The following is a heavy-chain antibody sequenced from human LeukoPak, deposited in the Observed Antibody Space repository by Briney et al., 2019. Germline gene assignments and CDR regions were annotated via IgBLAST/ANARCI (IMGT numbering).Heavy chain of an antibody. V-gene: IGHV3-7*01. Sequence: PGGSLRLSCVVSGFTFNRCWMNWVRQAPGKGLEWVAHINPDGRDTYYVDSVKGRFTISRDNAQNSMYLQMNSLRVEDTAVYYSTSWGDTTAEYFQRWGQGTLVTVSS. J-gene: IGHJ1*01. CDR1: GFTFNRCW. CDR2: INPDGRDT. CDR3: TSWGDTTAEYFQR. D-gene: IGHD2-21*02.